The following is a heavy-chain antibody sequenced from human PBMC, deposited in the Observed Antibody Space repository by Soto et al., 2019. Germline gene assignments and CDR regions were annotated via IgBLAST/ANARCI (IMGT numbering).Heavy chain of an antibody. J-gene: IGHJ4*02. CDR1: GFTFSAYN. CDR3: ARQLYFGELSLGF. D-gene: IGHD3-10*01. CDR2: ISSTVTYV. V-gene: IGHV3-21*01. Sequence: GGSLRLSFAGSGFTFSAYNIYWVRHSPGKGLEWVSSISSTVTYVHYAASLKGRFTISRDNANSSVFLQMDNLSAEDTAVYYCARQLYFGELSLGFWGQGTLVTVSS.